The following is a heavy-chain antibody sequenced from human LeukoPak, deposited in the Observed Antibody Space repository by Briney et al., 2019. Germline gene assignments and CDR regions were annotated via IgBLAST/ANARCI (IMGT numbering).Heavy chain of an antibody. D-gene: IGHD3-22*01. J-gene: IGHJ4*02. CDR1: GFTFSDYY. Sequence: GGSLRLSCAASGFTFSDYYMSWVRQAPGKGLEWVSYISGSSSFTIYADSVKGRFTISRDNAKNSLYLQMNSLRDEDTAVYYCAKASYDSSGLMDYWGQGTLVTVSS. CDR2: ISGSSSFT. CDR3: AKASYDSSGLMDY. V-gene: IGHV3-11*06.